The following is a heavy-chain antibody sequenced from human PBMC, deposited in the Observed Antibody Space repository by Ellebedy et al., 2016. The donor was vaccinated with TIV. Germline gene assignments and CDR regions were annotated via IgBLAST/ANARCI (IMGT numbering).Heavy chain of an antibody. D-gene: IGHD3-10*01. CDR1: GGSISGYY. V-gene: IGHV4-59*08. CDR2: IYYSGST. J-gene: IGHJ4*02. CDR3: ARVGKLLLWFGEPLDYFDY. Sequence: MPSETLSLTCTVSGGSISGYYWSWIRQPPGKGLEWIGYIYYSGSTSYNPSLKNRVTMSLDTSKNQFSLRLSSVTAADTAVYYCARVGKLLLWFGEPLDYFDYWGQGTLVTVSS.